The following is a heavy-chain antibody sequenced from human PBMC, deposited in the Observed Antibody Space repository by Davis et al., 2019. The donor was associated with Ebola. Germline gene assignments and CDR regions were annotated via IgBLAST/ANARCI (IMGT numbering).Heavy chain of an antibody. J-gene: IGHJ5*02. D-gene: IGHD1-26*01. V-gene: IGHV3-33*01. CDR3: ARGPYSGSYRGWWFDP. CDR1: GFTFSSYG. CDR2: IWYDGSNK. Sequence: GGSLRLSCAASGFTFSSYGMHWVRQAPGKGLEWVAVIWYDGSNKYYADSVKGRFTISRDNSKNPLYLQMNSLRAEDTAVYYCARGPYSGSYRGWWFDPWGQGTLVTVSS.